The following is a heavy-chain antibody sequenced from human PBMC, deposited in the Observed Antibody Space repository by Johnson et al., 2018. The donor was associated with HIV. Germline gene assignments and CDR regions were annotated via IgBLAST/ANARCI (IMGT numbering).Heavy chain of an antibody. CDR3: ARDGWGSRGWDDAFDI. D-gene: IGHD6-19*01. J-gene: IGHJ3*02. Sequence: QVQLVESGGGVVQPGRSLRLSCAASGFTFSSHGMHWVRQAPGKGLEWVSVIYSGGSTYYADSVKGRFTISRDNSKNTLYLQMNSLRAEDTAVYYCARDGWGSRGWDDAFDIWGQGTMVTVSS. V-gene: IGHV3-NL1*01. CDR1: GFTFSSHG. CDR2: IYSGGST.